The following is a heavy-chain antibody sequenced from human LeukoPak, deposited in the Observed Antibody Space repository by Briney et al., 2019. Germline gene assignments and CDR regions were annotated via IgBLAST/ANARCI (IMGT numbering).Heavy chain of an antibody. CDR3: ASLYGSGTLYYYYYGMDV. J-gene: IGHJ6*02. D-gene: IGHD3-10*01. V-gene: IGHV1-2*02. CDR2: INPNSGGT. CDR1: GYTFTGYY. Sequence: GASVKVSCKASGYTFTGYYMHWVRQAPGQGLEWMGWINPNSGGTNYAQKFQGRVTMTRDTSISTAYMELSRLRSDDTAVHYCASLYGSGTLYYYYYGMDVWGQGTTVTVSS.